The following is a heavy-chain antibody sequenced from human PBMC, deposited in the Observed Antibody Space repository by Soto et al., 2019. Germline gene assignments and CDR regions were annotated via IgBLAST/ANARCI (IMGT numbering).Heavy chain of an antibody. D-gene: IGHD1-26*01. CDR2: ISGSGGST. CDR3: AKRPLKFSGSYFDY. V-gene: IGHV3-23*01. J-gene: IGHJ4*02. Sequence: EVQLLESGGGLVQPGGSLRLSCAASGFTFSTYPMSWVRQAPGKGLEWVSGISGSGGSTYYADSVKGRFTISRDNSKNTVYLQMNSLRAEDTAVYYCAKRPLKFSGSYFDYWGQGALVTVSS. CDR1: GFTFSTYP.